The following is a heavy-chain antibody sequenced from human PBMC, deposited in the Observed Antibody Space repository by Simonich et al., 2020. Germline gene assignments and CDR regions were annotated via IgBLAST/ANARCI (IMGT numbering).Heavy chain of an antibody. CDR2: IWYDGSNK. D-gene: IGHD2-15*01. CDR1: GFTFRSYG. V-gene: IGHV3-33*01. CDR3: ARDRYCSGGSCYYFDY. Sequence: QVQLVESGGGVVQPGRSLRLSCAASGFTFRSYGMHWVRQAPGKGLGWVAVIWYDGSNKYYADSVKGRFTISRDNSKNTLYLQMNSLRAEDTAVYYCARDRYCSGGSCYYFDYWGQGTLVTVSS. J-gene: IGHJ4*02.